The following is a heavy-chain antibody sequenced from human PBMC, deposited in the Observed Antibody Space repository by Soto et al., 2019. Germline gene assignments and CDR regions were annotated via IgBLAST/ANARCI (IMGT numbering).Heavy chain of an antibody. CDR1: GYSISSGYY. Sequence: PSETLSLTCAVSGYSISSGYYWGWIRQPPGKGLEWIGSIYHSGSTYYNPSLKSRVTISVDTSKNQFSLKLSSVTAADTAVYYCARGGYSGYDYYYYYGMDVWGQGTTVTVSS. D-gene: IGHD5-12*01. V-gene: IGHV4-38-2*01. CDR2: IYHSGST. J-gene: IGHJ6*02. CDR3: ARGGYSGYDYYYYYGMDV.